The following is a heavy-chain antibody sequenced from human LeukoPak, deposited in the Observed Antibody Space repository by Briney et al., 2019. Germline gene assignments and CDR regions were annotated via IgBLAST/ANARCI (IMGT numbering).Heavy chain of an antibody. D-gene: IGHD1-26*01. J-gene: IGHJ6*03. CDR2: IIPIFGTA. V-gene: IGHV1-69*06. CDR3: ARLPDRGETTYMDV. CDR1: GGTFSSYA. Sequence: SVKVSCKASGGTFSSYAISWVRQAPGQGLEWMGGIIPIFGTANYAQKFQGRVTITADKSTSTAYMELSSLRSEDTAVYYCARLPDRGETTYMDVWGKGTTVTVSS.